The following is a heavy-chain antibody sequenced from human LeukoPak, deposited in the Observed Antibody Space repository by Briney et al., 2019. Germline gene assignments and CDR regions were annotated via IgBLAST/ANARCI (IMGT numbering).Heavy chain of an antibody. CDR3: ASFDYGGNSPYFDD. D-gene: IGHD4-23*01. J-gene: IGHJ4*02. V-gene: IGHV4-59*08. CDR2: IYYSGTT. CDR1: GVSISSYY. Sequence: PSETLSLTCTVSGVSISSYYWSWIRQPPGRRLEWIGYIYYSGTTKYNPSLKSRVTISVDTSRNQFSLKMSSVTAADTAVYYCASFDYGGNSPYFDDWGQGTLVTVSS.